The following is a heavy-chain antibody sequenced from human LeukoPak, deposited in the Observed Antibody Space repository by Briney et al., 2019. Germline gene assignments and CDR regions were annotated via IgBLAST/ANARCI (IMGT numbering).Heavy chain of an antibody. CDR2: IYSSGRI. D-gene: IGHD6-13*01. J-gene: IGHJ4*02. V-gene: IGHV4-59*12. CDR1: GGSISSYS. CDR3: ARVTAGHFDY. Sequence: SETLSLTCTVSGGSISSYSWSWIRQPPGKGLEWIGYIYSSGRINHNPSLKSRVAISVDTSKNQFSLKLSSVTAADTAVYYCARVTAGHFDYWGQGTLVTVSS.